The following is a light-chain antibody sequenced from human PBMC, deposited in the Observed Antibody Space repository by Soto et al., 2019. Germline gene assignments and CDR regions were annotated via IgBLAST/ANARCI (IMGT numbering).Light chain of an antibody. CDR3: QSSDDTGNYYL. J-gene: IGLJ1*01. Sequence: SSELTQPPSVSVSPGQTARITCSGDELSKQYVYWYQQKPGQAPVSVIYKDSERASGIPERFSASSSGTTVTLTISGVRAEDEADYYCQSSDDTGNYYLFGTGTKVTVL. CDR2: KDS. CDR1: ELSKQY. V-gene: IGLV3-25*02.